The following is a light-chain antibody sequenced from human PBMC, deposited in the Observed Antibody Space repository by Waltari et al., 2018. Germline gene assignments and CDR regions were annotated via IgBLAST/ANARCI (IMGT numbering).Light chain of an antibody. CDR1: QSVGRS. V-gene: IGKV3-11*01. CDR2: DAS. CDR3: QQRSVWPPT. J-gene: IGKJ2*01. Sequence: EIVLTQSPATLSLSPGEGATLSCRVSQSVGRSLAWIQQKPGQAPRLVIYDASFRATGIPARFSGSGSGTDFTLTISSLEAEDFGIYYCQQRSVWPPTFGRGTKLEIK.